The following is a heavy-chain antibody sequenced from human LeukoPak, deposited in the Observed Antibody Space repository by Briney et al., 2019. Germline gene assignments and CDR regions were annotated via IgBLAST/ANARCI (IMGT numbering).Heavy chain of an antibody. J-gene: IGHJ4*02. D-gene: IGHD1-7*01. CDR3: TTPQTNWNYGLVGY. V-gene: IGHV3-15*01. CDR1: GFTFSNAW. Sequence: TSGGFLGLSCAASGFTFSNAWMSWVRQAPGKGLEWVGRIKTKTDGGTTDYAAPVKGRFTISRDDSKNTLYLQMNSLKTEDTAVYYCTTPQTNWNYGLVGYWGQGTLVTVSS. CDR2: IKTKTDGGTT.